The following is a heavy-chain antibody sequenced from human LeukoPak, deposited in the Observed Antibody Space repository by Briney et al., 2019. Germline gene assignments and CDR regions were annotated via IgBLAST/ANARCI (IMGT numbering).Heavy chain of an antibody. CDR2: IKQDGSEK. CDR3: ALSIRTYYFDY. V-gene: IGHV3-7*01. J-gene: IGHJ4*02. D-gene: IGHD2/OR15-2a*01. CDR1: GFTFSGYW. Sequence: SGGSLRLSCAASGFTFSGYWMSWVRQAPGKGPEWVANIKQDGSEKYYVDSVKGRFTISRDNAKNTLYLQMNSLRAEDTAVYYCALSIRTYYFDYWGQGTLVTVSS.